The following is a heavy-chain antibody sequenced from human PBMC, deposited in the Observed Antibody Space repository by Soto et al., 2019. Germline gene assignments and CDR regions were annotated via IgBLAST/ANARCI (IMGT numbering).Heavy chain of an antibody. V-gene: IGHV3-13*01. J-gene: IGHJ5*02. Sequence: GGSLRLSCAASGFTFSTYDMHWVRQATGKGLEWVSAIGTIRDTSCLDSVKGRFTISRENAKNSVYLQMNSLRAGATAAHYCARRRSSEYESSPSPKFYPWGRGTMVAVSS. D-gene: IGHD3-16*01. CDR3: ARRRSSEYESSPSPKFYP. CDR1: GFTFSTYD. CDR2: IGTIRDT.